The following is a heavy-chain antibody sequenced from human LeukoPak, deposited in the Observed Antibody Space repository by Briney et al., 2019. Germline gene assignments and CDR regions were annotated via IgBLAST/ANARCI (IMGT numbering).Heavy chain of an antibody. D-gene: IGHD1-26*01. CDR1: GYPFTSSD. Sequence: GASVKVSCKASGYPFTSSDINWVRQATGQGLEWMGWINPNSGSTDSAQKFQGRVTMTANTSISTAYMELNNLRSEDTAVYYCAREGRIVGAKNWFDPWGQGTLVTVSS. V-gene: IGHV1-8*02. CDR3: AREGRIVGAKNWFDP. CDR2: INPNSGST. J-gene: IGHJ5*02.